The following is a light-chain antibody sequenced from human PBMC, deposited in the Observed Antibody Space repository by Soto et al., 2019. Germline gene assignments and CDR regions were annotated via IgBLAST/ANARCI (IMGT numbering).Light chain of an antibody. CDR1: SXDVGAYNS. J-gene: IGLJ1*01. CDR3: SSYTSSSTRV. CDR2: EVS. V-gene: IGLV2-14*01. Sequence: QSVLTQPASVSGSPGQSITISCTGTSXDVGAYNSVSWYQQHPGKAPKLMIYEVSNRPSGVSNRFSGSKSGNTASLTISGLQAEDEADYYCSSYTSSSTRVFGSGTKVTVL.